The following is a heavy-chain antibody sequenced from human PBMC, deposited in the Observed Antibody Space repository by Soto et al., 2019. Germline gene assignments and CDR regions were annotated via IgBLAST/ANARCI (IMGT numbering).Heavy chain of an antibody. CDR3: AKDQSYYYYMDV. Sequence: QVQLVESGGGVVQPGRSLRLSCAASGFTFSSYGMHWVRQAPGKGLEWVAVISYDGSNKYYADSVKGRFTISRDNSRNTLYLQMNSLRAEDTAVYYCAKDQSYYYYMDVWGKGTTVTVSS. V-gene: IGHV3-30*18. J-gene: IGHJ6*03. CDR2: ISYDGSNK. CDR1: GFTFSSYG.